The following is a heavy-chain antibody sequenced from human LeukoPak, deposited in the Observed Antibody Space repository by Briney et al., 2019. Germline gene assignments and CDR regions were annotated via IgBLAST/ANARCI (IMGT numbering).Heavy chain of an antibody. V-gene: IGHV3-7*03. CDR2: IKQDGSEK. J-gene: IGHJ4*02. D-gene: IGHD6-19*01. Sequence: GGSLRLSCAASGFTFSSYWMSWVHQAPGKGLEWVANIKQDGSEKYYVDSVKGRFTISRDNAKNSLYLQMNSLRAEDTAVYYCARDQRIAVAGNFDYWGQGTLVTVSS. CDR3: ARDQRIAVAGNFDY. CDR1: GFTFSSYW.